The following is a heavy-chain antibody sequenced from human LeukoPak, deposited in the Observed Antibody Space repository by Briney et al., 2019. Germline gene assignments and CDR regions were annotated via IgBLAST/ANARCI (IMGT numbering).Heavy chain of an antibody. CDR2: IYHSGST. CDR1: GYSISSGYY. D-gene: IGHD3-3*01. CDR3: ARGVGYDFWSGYWFWFDP. V-gene: IGHV4-38-2*01. Sequence: SETLPLTCAVSGYSISSGYYWGWIRQPPGKGLEWIGSIYHSGSTYYNPSLKSRVTISVDTSKNQFSLKLSSVTAADTAVYYCARGVGYDFWSGYWFWFDPWGQGTLVTVSS. J-gene: IGHJ5*02.